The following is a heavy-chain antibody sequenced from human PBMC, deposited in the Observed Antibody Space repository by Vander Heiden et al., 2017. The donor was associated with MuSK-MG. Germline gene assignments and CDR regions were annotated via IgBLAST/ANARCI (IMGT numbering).Heavy chain of an antibody. CDR2: IYPGDSDT. V-gene: IGHV5-51*03. D-gene: IGHD2-21*01. CDR3: ASRINYSNFDY. J-gene: IGHJ4*02. CDR1: GYSFTTYW. Sequence: EVQLVQSGAEMKKTGESLKISCYVSGYSFTTYWIGGGSQMAGKGLEWMGIIYPGDSDTRYRPSFQGQVTISADKSINTSYLQWSSLKASDTAIYYCASRINYSNFDYWGQGTLVTVSS.